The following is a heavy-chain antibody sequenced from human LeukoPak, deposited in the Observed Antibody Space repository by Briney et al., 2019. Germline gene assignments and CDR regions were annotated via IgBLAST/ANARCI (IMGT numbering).Heavy chain of an antibody. CDR1: GFTFSSYE. V-gene: IGHV3-48*03. D-gene: IGHD1-14*01. CDR2: ISSSGSTI. Sequence: GGSLRLSCAASGFTFSSYEMNWVRQAPGKGLEWVSYISSSGSTIYYADSVKGRFTISRDNAKNSLYLQMNSLRAEDTAVYYCAGPLTVSMGPYWGQGTLVTVSS. CDR3: AGPLTVSMGPY. J-gene: IGHJ4*02.